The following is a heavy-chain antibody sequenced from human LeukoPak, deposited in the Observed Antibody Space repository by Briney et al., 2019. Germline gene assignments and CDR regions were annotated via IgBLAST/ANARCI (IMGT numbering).Heavy chain of an antibody. D-gene: IGHD6-19*01. Sequence: PGGSLRLSCAASGFTVSSNYMSWVRQAPGKGLEWVSVIYSGGSTYYADSVKGRFTISRDNSKNTLYLQMNSLRAEDTAVYYCARELSSGWYDNWFDPWGQRTLVTVSS. CDR1: GFTVSSNY. CDR3: ARELSSGWYDNWFDP. CDR2: IYSGGST. V-gene: IGHV3-66*02. J-gene: IGHJ5*02.